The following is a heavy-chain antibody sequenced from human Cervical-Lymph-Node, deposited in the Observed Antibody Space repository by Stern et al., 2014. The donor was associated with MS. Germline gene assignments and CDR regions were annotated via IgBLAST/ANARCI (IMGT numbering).Heavy chain of an antibody. J-gene: IGHJ4*02. V-gene: IGHV3-9*01. D-gene: IGHD2-15*01. CDR2: ISWNSGNI. Sequence: EVQLEESGGGLVQPGRSLRLSCAASGFTFDDYAMHWVRQAPGTGLEWVSGISWNSGNIGYADSVKGRFTISRDNAKNSLYLQMNSLRAEDTALYYCAKDINLRGTYYFDYWGQGTLVTVSS. CDR3: AKDINLRGTYYFDY. CDR1: GFTFDDYA.